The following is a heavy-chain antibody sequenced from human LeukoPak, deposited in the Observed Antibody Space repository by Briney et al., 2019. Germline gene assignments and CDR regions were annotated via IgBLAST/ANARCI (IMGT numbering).Heavy chain of an antibody. D-gene: IGHD4-11*01. CDR2: ISGSGGST. CDR1: GFTFSSYA. V-gene: IGHV3-23*01. J-gene: IGHJ4*02. CDR3: AKGLGVTTVTCYFDY. Sequence: GGSLRLSCAASGFTFSSYAMSWVRQAPGKGLEWVSAISGSGGSTYYADSVKGRFTISRDNSKNTLYLQMNSLRAEDTAVYYCAKGLGVTTVTCYFDYWGQGTLVTVSS.